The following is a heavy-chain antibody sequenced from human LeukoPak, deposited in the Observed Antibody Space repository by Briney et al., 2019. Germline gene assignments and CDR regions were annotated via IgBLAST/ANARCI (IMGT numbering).Heavy chain of an antibody. CDR2: IKRDGIQI. CDR3: ARDSGSYYVDY. V-gene: IGHV3-7*04. Sequence: GGSLRLSCAASGVPLGTYWMTWVRQAPGKGLEWVANIKRDGIQIRYVDSVKGRFTISRDNAKNSLYLQMDSLKAEDTAVYYCARDSGSYYVDYWGQGTLVTVSS. CDR1: GVPLGTYW. J-gene: IGHJ4*02. D-gene: IGHD1-26*01.